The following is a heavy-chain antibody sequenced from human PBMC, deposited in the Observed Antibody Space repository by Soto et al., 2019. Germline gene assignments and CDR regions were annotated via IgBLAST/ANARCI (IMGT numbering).Heavy chain of an antibody. Sequence: QLQLQESGPGLVKPSETLSLTCTVSGGSISSSSYYWGWIRQPPGKGLEWIGSIYYSGSTYYNPSLKSRVTISVDTSKNQFSLKLSSVTAADTAVYYCARSNLGYCSGGSCYDYFYFDYWGQGTLVTVSS. CDR3: ARSNLGYCSGGSCYDYFYFDY. D-gene: IGHD2-15*01. CDR2: IYYSGST. CDR1: GGSISSSSYY. J-gene: IGHJ4*02. V-gene: IGHV4-39*01.